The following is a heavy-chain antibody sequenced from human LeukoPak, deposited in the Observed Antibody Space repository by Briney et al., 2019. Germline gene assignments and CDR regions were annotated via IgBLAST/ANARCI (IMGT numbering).Heavy chain of an antibody. J-gene: IGHJ6*03. V-gene: IGHV3-23*01. CDR2: ISGSGGST. CDR3: AKTGAGYYYMDV. CDR1: GFTFSSYA. Sequence: GSSLRLSCAASGFTFSSYAMSWVRQAPGKGLEWVSAISGSGGSTYYADSVKGRFTISRDNSKNTLYLQMNSLRAEDTAVYYCAKTGAGYYYMDVWGKGTTVTVSS. D-gene: IGHD7-27*01.